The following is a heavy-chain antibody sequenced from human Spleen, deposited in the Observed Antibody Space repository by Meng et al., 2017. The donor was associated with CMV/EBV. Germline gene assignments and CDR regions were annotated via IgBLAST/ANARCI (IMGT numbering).Heavy chain of an antibody. Sequence: SVKVSCKASGYTFSSYGVSWVRQAPGQGLEWMGRVIPILDITEHAQALEGRITITADKSTRTAYMELSSLRSDDTAMYYCARESASNRGGFDAWGQGTLVTVSS. J-gene: IGHJ4*02. CDR2: VIPILDIT. V-gene: IGHV1-69*04. D-gene: IGHD7-27*01. CDR3: ARESASNRGGFDA. CDR1: GYTFSSYG.